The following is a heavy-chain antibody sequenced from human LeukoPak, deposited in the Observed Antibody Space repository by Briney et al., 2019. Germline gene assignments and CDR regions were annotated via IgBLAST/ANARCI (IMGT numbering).Heavy chain of an antibody. CDR2: IKSKTDGGTT. Sequence: PGGSLRLSCAASGFTFSSYAMSWVRQAPGKGLEWVGRIKSKTDGGTTDYAAPVKGRFTISRDDSKNTLYLQMNSLKTEDTAVYYCTPTLYYDYVWGSYLNYDYWGQGTLVTVSS. CDR1: GFTFSSYA. V-gene: IGHV3-15*01. CDR3: TPTLYYDYVWGSYLNYDY. D-gene: IGHD3-16*02. J-gene: IGHJ4*02.